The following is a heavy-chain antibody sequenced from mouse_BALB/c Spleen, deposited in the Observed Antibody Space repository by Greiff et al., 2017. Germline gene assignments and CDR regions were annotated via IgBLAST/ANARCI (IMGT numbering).Heavy chain of an antibody. CDR2: INPSNGRT. V-gene: IGHV1S81*02. J-gene: IGHJ2*01. Sequence: QVQLQQPGAELVKPGASVKLSCKASGYTFTSYWMHWVKQRPGQGLEWIGEINPSNGRTNYNEKFKSKATLTVDKSPSTAYTQLSSMTSEDSAVYYCAYLLWLRRVEYWGQGTTLTVSS. CDR3: AYLLWLRRVEY. CDR1: GYTFTSYW. D-gene: IGHD2-2*01.